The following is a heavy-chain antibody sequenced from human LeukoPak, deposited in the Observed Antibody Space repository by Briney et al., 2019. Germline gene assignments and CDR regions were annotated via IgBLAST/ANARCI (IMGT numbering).Heavy chain of an antibody. CDR3: ARGRSYGVAYFFDY. CDR1: GYTLTSYD. D-gene: IGHD1-26*01. CDR2: MNPNSDNT. Sequence: ASGKVSCEASGYTLTSYDINWVRQATGHGLEWMGWMNPNSDNTGYAQKFQGRVTMTRNTSISTAYMELSSLRSEDPAVYYCARGRSYGVAYFFDYWGQGTLVTVSS. J-gene: IGHJ4*02. V-gene: IGHV1-8*01.